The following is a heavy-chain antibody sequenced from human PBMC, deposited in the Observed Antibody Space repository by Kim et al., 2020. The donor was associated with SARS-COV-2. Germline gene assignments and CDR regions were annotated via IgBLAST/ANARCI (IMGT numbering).Heavy chain of an antibody. Sequence: SETLSLTCTVSGGSISSGDYYWSWIRQPPGKCLEWIGYIYYSGSTYYNPSLKSRVTISVDTSKNQFSLKLSSVTAADTAVYYCAREIVLMVYGGNWFDPWGQGTLVTVSS. CDR2: IYYSGST. D-gene: IGHD2-8*01. J-gene: IGHJ5*02. CDR3: AREIVLMVYGGNWFDP. V-gene: IGHV4-30-4*01. CDR1: GGSISSGDYY.